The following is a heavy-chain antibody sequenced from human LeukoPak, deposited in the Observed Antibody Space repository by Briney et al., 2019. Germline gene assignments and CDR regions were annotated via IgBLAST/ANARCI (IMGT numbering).Heavy chain of an antibody. CDR2: IYTSGST. J-gene: IGHJ4*02. V-gene: IGHV4-4*09. D-gene: IGHD3-3*02. Sequence: PSETLSLTRTVSGGSISSYYWSWIRQPPGKGLEWIGYIYTSGSTNYNPSLKSRVTISVDTSKNQFSLKLSSVTAADTAVYYCARLSSSDISSFDYWGQGTLVTVSS. CDR3: ARLSSSDISSFDY. CDR1: GGSISSYY.